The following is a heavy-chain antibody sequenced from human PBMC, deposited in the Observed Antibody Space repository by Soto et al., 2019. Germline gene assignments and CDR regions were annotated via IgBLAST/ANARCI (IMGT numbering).Heavy chain of an antibody. CDR2: IFYGGNT. J-gene: IGHJ3*01. CDR3: AKHTGYGGIGPS. D-gene: IGHD2-15*01. V-gene: IGHV4-59*05. CDR1: GGSISGYY. Sequence: SETLSLTCTVSGGSISGYYWSWIRQPPGKGPEWIASIFYGGNTYYNPSLKSRTTIFVDTSKNQVSLRLNSVTAADTAVYYCAKHTGYGGIGPSWGQGTMVTVSS.